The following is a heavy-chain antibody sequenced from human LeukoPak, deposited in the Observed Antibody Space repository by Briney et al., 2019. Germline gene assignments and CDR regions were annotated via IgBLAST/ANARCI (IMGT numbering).Heavy chain of an antibody. J-gene: IGHJ6*03. V-gene: IGHV4-61*02. CDR1: GGSISSGGYY. D-gene: IGHD6-6*01. CDR2: IYTSGST. Sequence: ASETLSLTCTVSGGSISSGGYYWSWIRQPAGKGLEWIGRIYTSGSTNYNPSLKSRVTISVDTSKNQFSLKLSSVTAADTAVYYCARDRASSSGYYYYYIDVWGKGTTVTVSS. CDR3: ARDRASSSGYYYYYIDV.